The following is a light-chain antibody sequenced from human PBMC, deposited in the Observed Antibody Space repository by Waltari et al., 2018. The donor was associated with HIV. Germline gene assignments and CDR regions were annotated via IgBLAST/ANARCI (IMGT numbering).Light chain of an antibody. V-gene: IGKV2D-29*01. Sequence: IVMSQAPLSLSVTPGEPATISCKASQSLHHSDGKTYLYWYVQKAGQPPQLLIYEVSNRFSGVPDRFSGSVSGAYFTLKISRVESDDVGIYYCMQSIEFPYTFGQGTKVDI. CDR3: MQSIEFPYT. CDR2: EVS. CDR1: QSLHHSDGKTY. J-gene: IGKJ2*01.